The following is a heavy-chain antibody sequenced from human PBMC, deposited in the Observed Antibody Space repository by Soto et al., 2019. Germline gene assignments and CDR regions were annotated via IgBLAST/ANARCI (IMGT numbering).Heavy chain of an antibody. D-gene: IGHD6-19*01. CDR3: AKDREPWLVLYYGMDV. CDR1: GLTFSSYG. CDR2: ISYDGSNK. V-gene: IGHV3-30*18. Sequence: GGSLRLSCAASGLTFSSYGMHWVRKAPGKGLEWVAVISYDGSNKYYADSVKGRFTISRDNSKNTLYLQMNSLRAEDTAVYYCAKDREPWLVLYYGMDVWGQGTTVTVSS. J-gene: IGHJ6*02.